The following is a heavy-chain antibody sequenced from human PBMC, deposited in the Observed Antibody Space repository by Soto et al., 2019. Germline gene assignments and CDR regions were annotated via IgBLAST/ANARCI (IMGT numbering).Heavy chain of an antibody. CDR1: GGSISSSSYY. D-gene: IGHD3-3*01. V-gene: IGHV4-39*01. CDR3: ARHGDYDFWSGSYYYYGMDV. CDR2: IYYSGST. Sequence: PSETLSLTCTVSGGSISSSSYYWGWIRQPPGKGLEWIGSIYYSGSTYYNTSLKSRVTISVDTSKKQFSMKLSSMTAADMVVYYCARHGDYDFWSGSYYYYGMDVWGQGTTVTVSS. J-gene: IGHJ6*02.